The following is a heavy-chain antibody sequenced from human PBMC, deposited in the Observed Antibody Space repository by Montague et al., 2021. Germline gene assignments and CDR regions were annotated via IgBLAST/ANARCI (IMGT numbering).Heavy chain of an antibody. CDR1: GGAISSEGYY. CDR3: ASGTDYSGNCFDY. V-gene: IGHV4-31*03. J-gene: IGHJ4*02. D-gene: IGHD4-23*01. Sequence: SQTLSLTSNVSGGAISSEGYYWSWIRQHPGKGLEWIGYIYSSGSTYYSPSLESRITISVDTSQNQFSLRLTSVTAADTAVYFCASGTDYSGNCFDYWGQGTLVTASS. CDR2: IYSSGST.